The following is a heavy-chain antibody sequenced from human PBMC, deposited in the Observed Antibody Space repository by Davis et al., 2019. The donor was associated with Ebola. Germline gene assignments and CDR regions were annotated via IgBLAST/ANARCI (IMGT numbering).Heavy chain of an antibody. Sequence: PSETLSLTCAVYGGSFSGYYWSWIRQPPGKGLEWIGEINHSGSTNYNPSLKSRVTISVDTSKNQFSLKLSSVTAADTAVYYCARGNSGYDLGADYWGQGTLVTVSS. CDR1: GGSFSGYY. CDR3: ARGNSGYDLGADY. V-gene: IGHV4-34*01. J-gene: IGHJ4*02. CDR2: INHSGST. D-gene: IGHD5-12*01.